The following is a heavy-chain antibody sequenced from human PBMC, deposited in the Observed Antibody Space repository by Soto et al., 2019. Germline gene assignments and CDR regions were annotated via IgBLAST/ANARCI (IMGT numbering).Heavy chain of an antibody. CDR1: GGSISSGGYS. V-gene: IGHV4-30-2*01. J-gene: IGHJ4*02. Sequence: SETLSLTCAVSGGSISSGGYSWSWIRQPPGKGLEWIGYIYHSGSTYYNPSLKSRVTISVDRSKNQFSLKLSSVTAADTAVYYCARVSYYYDSSGYYSPPYYFAYWGQGTLVTVSS. CDR3: ARVSYYYDSSGYYSPPYYFAY. D-gene: IGHD3-22*01. CDR2: IYHSGST.